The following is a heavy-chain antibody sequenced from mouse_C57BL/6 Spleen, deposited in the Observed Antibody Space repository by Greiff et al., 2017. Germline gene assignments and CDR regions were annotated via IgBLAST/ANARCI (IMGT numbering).Heavy chain of an antibody. J-gene: IGHJ2*01. CDR1: GYTFTSYW. CDR2: IAPSDSYT. V-gene: IGHV1-69*01. CDR3: ARTDSSGYYFGY. D-gene: IGHD3-2*02. Sequence: QVQLQQPGAELVMPGASVKLSCKASGYTFTSYWMHWVKQRPGQGLEWIGEIAPSDSYTNSNQKFTGKSTLTVDKSSSTAYMQLSSLTSEDSAVYDCARTDSSGYYFGYWGQGTTHTVSS.